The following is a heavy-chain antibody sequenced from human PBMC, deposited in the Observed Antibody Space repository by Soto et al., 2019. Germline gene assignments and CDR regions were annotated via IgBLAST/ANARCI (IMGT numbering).Heavy chain of an antibody. J-gene: IGHJ4*02. CDR1: GFTFSSYA. CDR2: ISGSGGST. CDR3: AKSLAARGEFDY. Sequence: EVQLLESGGGLVQPGGSLRLSCAASGFTFSSYAMSWVRQAPGKGLEWVSAISGSGGSTYYADSVKGRFTISRDNSKNTMYLQMNSLRAEDTAVYYCAKSLAARGEFDYWGQGPLVTVSS. V-gene: IGHV3-23*01. D-gene: IGHD2-15*01.